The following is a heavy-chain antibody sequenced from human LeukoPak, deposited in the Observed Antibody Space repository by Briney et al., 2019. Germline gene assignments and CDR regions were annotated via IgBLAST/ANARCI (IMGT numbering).Heavy chain of an antibody. Sequence: GASVKVSCKASGYTFTSYGISWVRQAPGQGLEWMGWISAYNGNTNYAQKLQGRVTTTTDTSTSTAYMELRSLRSDDTAVYYCARAGVEMATINHYYYYYMDVWGKGTTVTVSS. J-gene: IGHJ6*03. CDR2: ISAYNGNT. CDR3: ARAGVEMATINHYYYYYMDV. D-gene: IGHD5-24*01. V-gene: IGHV1-18*01. CDR1: GYTFTSYG.